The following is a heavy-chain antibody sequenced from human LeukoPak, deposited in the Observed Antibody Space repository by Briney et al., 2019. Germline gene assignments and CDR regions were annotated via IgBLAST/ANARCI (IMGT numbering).Heavy chain of an antibody. CDR2: ISGSGGNT. D-gene: IGHD1-26*01. V-gene: IGHV3-23*01. CDR1: GFPFSSYA. J-gene: IGHJ5*02. CDR3: AKGPYSGFS. Sequence: GSLRLSFAASGFPFSSYAMSWVRQAPGKGLEWVSAISGSGGNTYYADSVKGRFTISRDNSKNTLYLQMNSLRAEDTAVYYCAKGPYSGFSWGQGTLVTVSS.